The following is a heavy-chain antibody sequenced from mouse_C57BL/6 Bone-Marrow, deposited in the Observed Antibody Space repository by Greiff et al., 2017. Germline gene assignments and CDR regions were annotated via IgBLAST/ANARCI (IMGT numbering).Heavy chain of an antibody. J-gene: IGHJ4*01. Sequence: VQLQQSGAELVRPGASVTLSCKASGYTFTDYEMHWVKQTPVHGLEWIGAIDPETGGTAYNQKFKGKAILTADKSSSTAYMELRSLTSEDSAVYYCTRSHPRDYWGQGTSVTVSS. V-gene: IGHV1-15*01. CDR3: TRSHPRDY. CDR1: GYTFTDYE. CDR2: IDPETGGT.